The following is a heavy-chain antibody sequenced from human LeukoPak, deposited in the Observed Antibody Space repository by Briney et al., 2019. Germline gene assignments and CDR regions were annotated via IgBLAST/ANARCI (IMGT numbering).Heavy chain of an antibody. CDR3: ARDLGFLEPEDAFDI. CDR2: ISYDGSNK. V-gene: IGHV3-30*01. CDR1: GFTFSSYA. Sequence: TGRSLRLSCAASGFTFSSYAMHWVRRAPGKGLEWVAVISYDGSNKYYADSVKGRFTISRDNSKNTLYLQMNSLRAEDTAVYYCARDLGFLEPEDAFDIWGQGTMVTVSS. J-gene: IGHJ3*02. D-gene: IGHD3-3*02.